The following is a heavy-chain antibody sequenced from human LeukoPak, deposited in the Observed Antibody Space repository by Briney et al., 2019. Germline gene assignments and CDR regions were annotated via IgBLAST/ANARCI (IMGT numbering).Heavy chain of an antibody. J-gene: IGHJ5*02. Sequence: ASVKVSCKASGYTFTHYYMHWVRQAPGQGLEWMGWINPNSGGTNYARNFQGRVTMTRVTSISTAYMELSSLRSDDTAVYYCARNVRSSSRSWEENWFDPWGQGTLVTVSS. CDR3: ARNVRSSSRSWEENWFDP. CDR1: GYTFTHYY. D-gene: IGHD6-19*01. V-gene: IGHV1-2*02. CDR2: INPNSGGT.